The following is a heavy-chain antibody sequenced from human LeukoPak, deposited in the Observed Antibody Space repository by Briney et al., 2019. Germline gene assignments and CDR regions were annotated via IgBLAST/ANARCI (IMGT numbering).Heavy chain of an antibody. Sequence: TSETLSLTCTVPGGSISSYYWSWIRQPPGKGLEWIGYIYYSGSTNYNPSLKSRVTISVDTSKNQFSLKLSSVTAADTAVYYCARERVVRGLNAFDIWGQGTMVTVSS. CDR3: ARERVVRGLNAFDI. D-gene: IGHD3-10*01. CDR2: IYYSGST. V-gene: IGHV4-59*01. J-gene: IGHJ3*02. CDR1: GGSISSYY.